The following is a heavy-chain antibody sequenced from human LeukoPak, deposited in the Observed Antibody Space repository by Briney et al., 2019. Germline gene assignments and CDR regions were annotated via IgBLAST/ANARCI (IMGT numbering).Heavy chain of an antibody. CDR1: GFTFSSYS. V-gene: IGHV3-21*01. CDR3: AKDENYYDSSGYYSPGDY. Sequence: GGSLRLSCAASGFTFSSYSMNWVRQAPGKGLEWVSSISSSSSYIYYADSVKGRFTISRDNSKNTLYLQMNSLRAEDTAVSYCAKDENYYDSSGYYSPGDYWGQGTLVTVSS. CDR2: ISSSSSYI. D-gene: IGHD3-22*01. J-gene: IGHJ4*02.